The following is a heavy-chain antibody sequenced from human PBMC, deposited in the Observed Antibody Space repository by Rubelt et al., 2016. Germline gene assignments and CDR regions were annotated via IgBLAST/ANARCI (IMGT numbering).Heavy chain of an antibody. Sequence: QVQLVQSGAEVKKPGASVKVSCKASGYTFTSYGISWVRQAPGQGLEWMGWISAYNGNPNYAQKLQCRGTMTTDTSTSTAYVELRSLRSDDTAVYYCARDPLPVRGVIMTPTHWGQGTLVTVSS. CDR1: GYTFTSYG. J-gene: IGHJ4*02. CDR2: ISAYNGNP. D-gene: IGHD3-10*01. V-gene: IGHV1-18*01. CDR3: ARDPLPVRGVIMTPTH.